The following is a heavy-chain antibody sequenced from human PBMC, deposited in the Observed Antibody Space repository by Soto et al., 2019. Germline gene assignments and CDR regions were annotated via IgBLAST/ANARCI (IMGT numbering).Heavy chain of an antibody. D-gene: IGHD2-2*01. CDR1: GYTFTYRY. J-gene: IGHJ6*02. V-gene: IGHV1-45*02. Sequence: SVKVSCKASGYTFTYRYLHWVRQAPGQALEWMGWIKPFNGNTNYAQKFQDRVTITRDRSMSTAYMELSSLRSEDTAMYYCATGGGYCSSTSCPADYYYYGMDVWGQGTTFTSP. CDR2: IKPFNGNT. CDR3: ATGGGYCSSTSCPADYYYYGMDV.